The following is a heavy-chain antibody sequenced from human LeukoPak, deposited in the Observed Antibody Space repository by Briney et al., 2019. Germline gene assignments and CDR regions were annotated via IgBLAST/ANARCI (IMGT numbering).Heavy chain of an antibody. Sequence: ASVKVSCKASGYTFTSYYMHWVRQAPVQGLEWMGIINPSGGSTSYAQKFQGRVTMTRDMSTSTVYMELSSLRSEDTAVYYCAREKRPYNWNYESFRWFDPWGQGTLVTVSS. V-gene: IGHV1-46*01. CDR3: AREKRPYNWNYESFRWFDP. CDR1: GYTFTSYY. J-gene: IGHJ5*02. D-gene: IGHD1-7*01. CDR2: INPSGGST.